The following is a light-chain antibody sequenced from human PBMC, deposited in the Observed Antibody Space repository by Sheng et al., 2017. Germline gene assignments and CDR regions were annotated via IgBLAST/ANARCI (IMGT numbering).Light chain of an antibody. V-gene: IGKV1-39*01. Sequence: DIQLTQSPSSLSVSVGDRVTITCRASQSISTYLNWYQQIPGQAPKLLIYAASSFQSGVPSRFRGSGSGTDFTLTISSLQPEDFASYYCHQSYTTPTFGQGTKVEIK. CDR3: HQSYTTPT. CDR1: QSISTY. CDR2: AAS. J-gene: IGKJ1*01.